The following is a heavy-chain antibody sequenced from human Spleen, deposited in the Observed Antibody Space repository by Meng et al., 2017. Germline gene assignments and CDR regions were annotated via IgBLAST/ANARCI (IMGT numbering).Heavy chain of an antibody. CDR3: AREANGDRWYFDL. CDR1: GGSFSDYY. V-gene: IGHV4-34*01. CDR2: INHSGST. D-gene: IGHD7-27*01. J-gene: IGHJ2*01. Sequence: QVQLQQWGAGLLKPSETLSLTCVVSGGSFSDYYWSWIRQPPGKGLEWIGEINHSGSTNYNPSLKSRLSISVDTSKNQISLKLTSVTAADTAVYYCAREANGDRWYFDLWGRGTLVTVSS.